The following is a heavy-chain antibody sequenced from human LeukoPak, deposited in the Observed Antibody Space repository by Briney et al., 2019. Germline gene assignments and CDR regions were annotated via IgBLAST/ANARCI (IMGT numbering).Heavy chain of an antibody. CDR3: AKDPLTGSHMVRGVIINWFDP. Sequence: GRSLRLSCAASGFTFSSYSMNWVRQAPGKGLEWVSSISSSSSYIYYADSVKGRFTISRDNAKNSLYLQMNSLRAEDTAVYYCAKDPLTGSHMVRGVIINWFDPWGQGTLVTVSS. CDR2: ISSSSSYI. CDR1: GFTFSSYS. J-gene: IGHJ5*02. V-gene: IGHV3-21*04. D-gene: IGHD3-10*01.